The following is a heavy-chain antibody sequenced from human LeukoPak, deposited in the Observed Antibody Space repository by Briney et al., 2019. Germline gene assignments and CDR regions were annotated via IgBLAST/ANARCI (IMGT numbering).Heavy chain of an antibody. J-gene: IGHJ4*02. Sequence: SETLSLTCTVSGGSVSSSGYYWSWIRQPPGKGLEWIGEINHSGSTNYNPSLKSRVTISVDTSKNQFSLKLSSVTAADTAVYYCARALTPKRLRYFDWLGGWGQGTLVTVSS. CDR1: GGSVSSSGYY. V-gene: IGHV4-39*07. CDR3: ARALTPKRLRYFDWLGG. D-gene: IGHD3-9*01. CDR2: INHSGST.